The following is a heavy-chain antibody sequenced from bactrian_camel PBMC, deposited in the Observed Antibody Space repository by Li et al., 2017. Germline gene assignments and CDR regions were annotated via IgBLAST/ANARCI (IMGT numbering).Heavy chain of an antibody. D-gene: IGHD6*01. V-gene: IGHV3S40*01. CDR3: ASPLLLNEDGSPDADFDH. CDR1: KFIFTNYD. Sequence: DVQLVESGGRLVQPGGSPRLSCAASKFIFTNYDMSWVRQAPGKVLERVSRINSGGGSAAYSDSVKGRFTISRDNTKNTVFLQMNSLKSEDTGLYYCASPLLLNEDGSPDADFDHWGRGTPVTVS. CDR2: INSGGGSA. J-gene: IGHJ4*01.